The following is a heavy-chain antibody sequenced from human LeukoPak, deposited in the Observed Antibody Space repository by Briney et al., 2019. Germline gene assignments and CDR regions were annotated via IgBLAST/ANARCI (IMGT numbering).Heavy chain of an antibody. V-gene: IGHV3-23*01. D-gene: IGHD6-13*01. Sequence: GGSLRLSCAASGFTFSSFAMNWVRQAPGKGLEWVSIISGSGDTTHYTDSVKGRFTVSRDNSKNTLYLQMNSLRSEDTAVYYCARVGIEKPWDFDYWGQGTLVTVSS. CDR2: ISGSGDTT. CDR1: GFTFSSFA. CDR3: ARVGIEKPWDFDY. J-gene: IGHJ4*02.